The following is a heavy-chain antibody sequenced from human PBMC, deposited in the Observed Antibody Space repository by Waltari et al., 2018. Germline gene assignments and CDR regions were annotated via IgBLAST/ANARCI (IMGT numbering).Heavy chain of an antibody. CDR3: SKEIGALGTPVFDY. CDR2: INNGGVDK. V-gene: IGHV3-23*01. Sequence: EVQLLESGRGVAQPGGSVTLVCAAAGFSCKENARCWVRQTPDRGLEWVSGINNGGVDKYYTDSVKGLFTISRDNSRNTLYLQMSSLRAEDTAVYYCSKEIGALGTPVFDYWGQGILVSVSS. J-gene: IGHJ4*02. CDR1: GFSCKENA. D-gene: IGHD6-13*01.